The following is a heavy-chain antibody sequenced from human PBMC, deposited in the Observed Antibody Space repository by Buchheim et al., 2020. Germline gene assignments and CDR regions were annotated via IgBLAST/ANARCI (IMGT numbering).Heavy chain of an antibody. Sequence: EVQLVASGGGLVQPGGSLRLSCAASGFTFRDYYMDWVRQSPGRGLEWIARSRNKGESYITDYRASVKGRFTASRDESKNSLYLQMNSLRTEDTAVYYCAGRSAPSHFDYWGQGTL. CDR3: AGRSAPSHFDY. V-gene: IGHV3-72*01. CDR2: SRNKGESYIT. J-gene: IGHJ4*02. D-gene: IGHD3-3*01. CDR1: GFTFRDYY.